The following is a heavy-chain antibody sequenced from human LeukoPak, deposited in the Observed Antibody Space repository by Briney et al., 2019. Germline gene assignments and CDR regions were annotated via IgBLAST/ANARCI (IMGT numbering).Heavy chain of an antibody. Sequence: GGSLRLSCAASGFTFSSYSMNWVRQAPEKGLEWVSYISSSSSTIYYADSVKGRFTISRDNAKNSLYLQMNSLRAEDTAVYYCARTQEGFWSGYYTGFDYWGQGTLVTVSS. J-gene: IGHJ4*02. V-gene: IGHV3-48*01. CDR1: GFTFSSYS. D-gene: IGHD3-3*01. CDR2: ISSSSSTI. CDR3: ARTQEGFWSGYYTGFDY.